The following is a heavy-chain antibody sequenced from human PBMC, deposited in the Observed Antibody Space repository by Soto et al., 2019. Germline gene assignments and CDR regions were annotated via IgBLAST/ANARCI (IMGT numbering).Heavy chain of an antibody. J-gene: IGHJ5*02. D-gene: IGHD6-6*01. V-gene: IGHV1-18*01. CDR3: ARGLPGGSSSPPHWFDP. CDR1: GYTFTSYG. CDR2: ISAYNGNT. Sequence: QVQLVQSGAEVKKPGASVKASCKASGYTFTSYGISWVRQAPGQGLEWMGWISAYNGNTNYAQKLQGRVTMTTDTSTRTAYMELRSLRSDDTAVYYCARGLPGGSSSPPHWFDPWGQGTLVTVSS.